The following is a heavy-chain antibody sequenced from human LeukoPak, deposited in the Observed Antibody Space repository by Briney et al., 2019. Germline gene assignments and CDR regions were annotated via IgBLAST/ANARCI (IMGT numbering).Heavy chain of an antibody. D-gene: IGHD1-14*01. J-gene: IGHJ4*02. CDR1: GGSISSYY. V-gene: IGHV4-59*01. CDR3: ARGLGTTTSTYGY. Sequence: SETLSLTCTVSGGSISSYYWSWIRQPPGKGLEWIGYIYYSGSTNYNPSLKSRVTISVDTSKNQFSLKLSSVTAADTAVYYCARGLGTTTSTYGYWGQGTLVTVSS. CDR2: IYYSGST.